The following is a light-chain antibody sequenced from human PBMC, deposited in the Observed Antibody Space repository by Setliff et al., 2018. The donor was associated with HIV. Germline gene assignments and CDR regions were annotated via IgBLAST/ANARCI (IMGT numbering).Light chain of an antibody. CDR1: SSDVAIYNL. J-gene: IGLJ1*01. V-gene: IGLV2-23*02. CDR2: EVN. Sequence: QSALTQPASVSGSPGQSITISCTGTSSDVAIYNLVSWYQQHPGKAPKLMISEVNKRPSGVSDRFSGSKSGNTASLTISGLQAEDAADYYCCSYAGSTYYVFGTGTKVTVL. CDR3: CSYAGSTYYV.